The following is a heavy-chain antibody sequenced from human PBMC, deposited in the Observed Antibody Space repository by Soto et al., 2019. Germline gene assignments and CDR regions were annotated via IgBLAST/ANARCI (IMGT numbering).Heavy chain of an antibody. CDR1: GFSFSSYS. V-gene: IGHV3-21*01. J-gene: IGHJ4*02. D-gene: IGHD3-10*01. CDR3: ARHYGGYYFDS. CDR2: ISSSSGDI. Sequence: LRLSCAASGFSFSSYSMNWVRQAPGKGLEWVSSISSSSGDIYHADSVKGRFTISRDNAKNSLYLQLNSLRVEDTAVYYCARHYGGYYFDSWGKGTLVTVSS.